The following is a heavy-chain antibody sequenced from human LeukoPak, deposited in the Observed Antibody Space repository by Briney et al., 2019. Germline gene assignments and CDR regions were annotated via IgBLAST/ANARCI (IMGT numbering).Heavy chain of an antibody. Sequence: PGGSLRLSCSASGFTFSSYAMHWVRQAPGKGLEYVSAISSNGGSTYYADSVKGRFTISRDNSKNTLYLQMSSLRAEDTAVYYCVKDHYDSSGYYEGVYYFDYWGQGTLVTVSS. D-gene: IGHD3-22*01. V-gene: IGHV3-64D*06. CDR1: GFTFSSYA. J-gene: IGHJ4*02. CDR2: ISSNGGST. CDR3: VKDHYDSSGYYEGVYYFDY.